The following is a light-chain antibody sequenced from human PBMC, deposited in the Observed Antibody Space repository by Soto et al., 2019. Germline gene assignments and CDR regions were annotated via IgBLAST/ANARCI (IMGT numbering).Light chain of an antibody. CDR1: QSISSY. J-gene: IGKJ3*01. CDR2: AAS. Sequence: DIQMTQSRSSLSASVGDRVTITCRASQSISSYLNWYQQKPGKAPKLLIYAASSLQSGAPSRFSGSGSGTDFTLTISSLQPEDFATYYCQQSYSTPITVGPGTKVDIK. CDR3: QQSYSTPIT. V-gene: IGKV1-39*01.